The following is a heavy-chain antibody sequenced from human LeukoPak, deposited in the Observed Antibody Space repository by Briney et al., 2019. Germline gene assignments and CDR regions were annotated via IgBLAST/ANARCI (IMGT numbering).Heavy chain of an antibody. V-gene: IGHV1-2*02. D-gene: IGHD6-13*01. CDR3: ARDRIAAAGTLFDY. Sequence: ASVKVSCKASGYTFTGYYMHWVRQAPGQGLEWMGWINPNSGGTNYAQKFQGRVTMTRDTSISTAYMELSSLRSDDTAVYYCARDRIAAAGTLFDYWGQGTLVTVSS. CDR1: GYTFTGYY. CDR2: INPNSGGT. J-gene: IGHJ4*02.